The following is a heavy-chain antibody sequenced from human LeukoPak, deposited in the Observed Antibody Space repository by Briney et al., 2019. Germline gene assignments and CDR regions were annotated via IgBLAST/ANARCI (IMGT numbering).Heavy chain of an antibody. Sequence: GGSLRLSCAASGFTFSSSAMNWVRQAPGKGLEWVSSINNVGSHIYYAGSVRGRFTISRDNAKNLLYLQMDSLRAEDTAVYYCARDGDGMVRGVSLGGMDVWGQGTTVTVSS. J-gene: IGHJ6*02. V-gene: IGHV3-21*01. CDR3: ARDGDGMVRGVSLGGMDV. CDR2: INNVGSHI. D-gene: IGHD3-10*01. CDR1: GFTFSSSA.